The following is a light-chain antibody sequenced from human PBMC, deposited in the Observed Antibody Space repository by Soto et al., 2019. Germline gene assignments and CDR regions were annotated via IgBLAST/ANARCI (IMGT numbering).Light chain of an antibody. CDR2: AAS. V-gene: IGKV1-8*01. CDR1: QGISSY. J-gene: IGKJ1*01. CDR3: QQLIRFPTK. Sequence: AIRMTQSPSSLSASTGDRVTITCRASQGISSYLAWYQQKPGKAPKLLIYAASTLQSGVPPRFSGTGSGTNFTLTISSLQPEDFATYYCQQLIRFPTKFGQGTKVDIK.